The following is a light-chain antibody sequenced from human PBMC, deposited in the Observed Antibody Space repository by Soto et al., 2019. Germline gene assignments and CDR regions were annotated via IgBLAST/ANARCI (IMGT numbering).Light chain of an antibody. J-gene: IGLJ1*01. CDR3: SSYSISTAYL. CDR1: SSDVGGYDY. V-gene: IGLV2-14*01. CDR2: EVS. Sequence: QSALTQPASVSGSPGQSITISCTGTSSDVGGYDYVSWYQIHPGKAPKLMVFEVSNRPSGVSYRSSGSKSGNTASLTISGLQAEDEADYFCSSYSISTAYLFGTGTKVTVL.